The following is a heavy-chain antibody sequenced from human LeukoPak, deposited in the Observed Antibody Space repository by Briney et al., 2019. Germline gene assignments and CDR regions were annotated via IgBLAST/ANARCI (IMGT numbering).Heavy chain of an antibody. V-gene: IGHV1-18*01. CDR2: INGYNGNT. D-gene: IGHD5-12*01. J-gene: IGHJ4*02. CDR1: GYTFSNYG. Sequence: ASVKVSCKPSGYTFSNYGITWVRQAPGQGLEWMGWINGYNGNTNSAQKLQGRVTMTTDTSTSTAYMELRSLRSDDTAVYYCARTSHYVDIAATIPYGIYYFDYWGQGTLVTVSS. CDR3: ARTSHYVDIAATIPYGIYYFDY.